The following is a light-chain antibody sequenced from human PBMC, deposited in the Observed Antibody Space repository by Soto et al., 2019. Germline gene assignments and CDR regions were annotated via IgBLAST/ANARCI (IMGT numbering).Light chain of an antibody. CDR2: SDN. Sequence: QSVLTQPPSVSGAPGQRVTISCTGSSSNIVAGYDVHWYQQLPGTAPKFLIYSDNSRPSGVPDRFSGSKSGTSASLAITGLQAEDEADYYYQSFDSSLSGWVFGGGTKVTVL. J-gene: IGLJ3*02. CDR3: QSFDSSLSGWV. CDR1: SSNIVAGYD. V-gene: IGLV1-40*01.